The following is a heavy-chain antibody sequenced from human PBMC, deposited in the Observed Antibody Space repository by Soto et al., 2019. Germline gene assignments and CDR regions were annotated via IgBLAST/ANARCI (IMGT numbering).Heavy chain of an antibody. J-gene: IGHJ6*03. CDR2: IYSGGST. CDR1: VFTVSSNY. V-gene: IGHV3-53*04. D-gene: IGHD3-3*01. Sequence: GGSLRLSCAASVFTVSSNYMSWVRQAPGKGLEWVSVIYSGGSTYYADSVKGRFTISRHNSKNTLYLQMNSLRAEDTAVYYCAREVPPYDFWSGYRHYYYYMDVWGKGTTVTVSS. CDR3: AREVPPYDFWSGYRHYYYYMDV.